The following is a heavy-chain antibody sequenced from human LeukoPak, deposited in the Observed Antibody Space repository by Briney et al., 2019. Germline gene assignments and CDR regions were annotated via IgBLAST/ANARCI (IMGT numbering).Heavy chain of an antibody. Sequence: PGRSLRLSCAASGFTFNSHGMHWVRQAPGKGLKWVAVISYDGSNKYYADSVKGRFTISRDNSKNTLYLQMSSLRAEDTAIYFCAKRLYYGSGPLDIWGQGTMVTVSS. J-gene: IGHJ3*02. CDR1: GFTFNSHG. CDR2: ISYDGSNK. D-gene: IGHD3-10*01. CDR3: AKRLYYGSGPLDI. V-gene: IGHV3-30*18.